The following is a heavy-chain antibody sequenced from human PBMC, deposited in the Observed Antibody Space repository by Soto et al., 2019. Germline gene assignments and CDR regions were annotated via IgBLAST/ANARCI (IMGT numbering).Heavy chain of an antibody. V-gene: IGHV3-23*01. D-gene: IGHD6-6*01. J-gene: IGHJ4*02. Sequence: EVQLLESGGGLVQPGWSLRLSCAASGLTFSRYAMSWVRQAPGKGLEWVSAISGSGGSTYYADSLKGRFTISRDNSKNRLYLQMNGLSAEETAVYYCARQSRFEYSSSFDYWGQGTLVTVSS. CDR1: GLTFSRYA. CDR3: ARQSRFEYSSSFDY. CDR2: ISGSGGST.